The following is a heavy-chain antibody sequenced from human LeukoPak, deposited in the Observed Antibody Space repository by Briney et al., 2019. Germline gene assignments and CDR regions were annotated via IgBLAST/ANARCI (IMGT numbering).Heavy chain of an antibody. CDR3: ARVTEDIVVVPAAPLDY. CDR2: ISSSGSTI. Sequence: GGSLRLSCAASGFTFSSYEMNSVRQAPGKGLEWVSYISSSGSTIYYADSVKGRFTISRDNAKNSLYLQMNSLRAEDTAVYYCARVTEDIVVVPAAPLDYWGQGTLVTVSS. D-gene: IGHD2-2*01. V-gene: IGHV3-48*03. CDR1: GFTFSSYE. J-gene: IGHJ4*02.